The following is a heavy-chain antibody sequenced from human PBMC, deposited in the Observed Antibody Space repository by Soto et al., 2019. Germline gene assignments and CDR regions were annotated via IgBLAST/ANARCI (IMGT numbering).Heavy chain of an antibody. CDR1: GYTFTSYG. CDR3: ARVFSLYRPSLGGSWFDP. J-gene: IGHJ5*02. Sequence: QVQLVQSGAEVKKPGASVKVSCKASGYTFTSYGIGWVRQAPGQGLEGMGWISAYNGNTNYAQKLQGRVTMTTDTSTSTAYMELRSLRSDDTAVYYCARVFSLYRPSLGGSWFDPWGQGTLVTVSS. CDR2: ISAYNGNT. D-gene: IGHD1-26*01. V-gene: IGHV1-18*01.